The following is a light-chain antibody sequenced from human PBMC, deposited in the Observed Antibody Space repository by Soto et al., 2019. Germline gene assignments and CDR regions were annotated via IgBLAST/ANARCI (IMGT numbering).Light chain of an antibody. Sequence: EIVMTQSPATLSVSPGERATLSCRASQSVSSNLAWYQQKPGQAPRLLIYGASIRATGIPARFSGSGSGTEFTFTISSLQSEDFALYYCQQYNNWRPGTFGPGTKVDIK. CDR3: QQYNNWRPGT. V-gene: IGKV3-15*01. CDR1: QSVSSN. J-gene: IGKJ3*01. CDR2: GAS.